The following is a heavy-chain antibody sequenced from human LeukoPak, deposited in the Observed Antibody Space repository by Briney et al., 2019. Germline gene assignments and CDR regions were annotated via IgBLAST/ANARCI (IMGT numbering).Heavy chain of an antibody. CDR3: ARDRRGYYYDSSGYFDY. Sequence: PGGSLRLSCAASGFTVSSNYMSWVRQAPGKGLEWVSVIYSGGSTYYADSVKGRFTISRDNSKNTLYLQMNSLRAEDTAVYYCARDRRGYYYDSSGYFDYWGQGTLVTVSS. J-gene: IGHJ4*02. D-gene: IGHD3-22*01. CDR2: IYSGGST. V-gene: IGHV3-66*01. CDR1: GFTVSSNY.